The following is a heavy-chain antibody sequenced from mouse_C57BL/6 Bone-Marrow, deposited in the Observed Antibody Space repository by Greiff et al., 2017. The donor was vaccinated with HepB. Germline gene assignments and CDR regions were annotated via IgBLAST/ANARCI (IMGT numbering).Heavy chain of an antibody. CDR1: GFSLSTFGMG. CDR3: ARKGKNYYGSSSGFAY. V-gene: IGHV8-8*01. Sequence: ESGPVILQPSQTLSLTCSFSGFSLSTFGMGVGWIRQPSGKGLEWLAHIWWDDDKYYNPALKSRLTISKDTSKNQVFLKIANVDTADTATYYCARKGKNYYGSSSGFAYWGQGTLVTVSA. D-gene: IGHD1-1*01. J-gene: IGHJ3*01. CDR2: IWWDDDK.